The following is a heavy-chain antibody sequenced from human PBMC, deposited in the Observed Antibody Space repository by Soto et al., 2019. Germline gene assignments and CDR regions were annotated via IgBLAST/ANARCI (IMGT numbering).Heavy chain of an antibody. Sequence: EVQLVESGGGLVQPGGSLRLSCAASGFTFSSYEMNWVRQAPGKGLEWVSYISSSGSTIYYADSVKGRFTISRDNAKNSLYLQMNSLRAEDTAVYYCAREGKSPFKFYSSSSQYYYYYGMDVWGQGTTVTVSS. V-gene: IGHV3-48*03. CDR3: AREGKSPFKFYSSSSQYYYYYGMDV. D-gene: IGHD6-6*01. CDR1: GFTFSSYE. CDR2: ISSSGSTI. J-gene: IGHJ6*02.